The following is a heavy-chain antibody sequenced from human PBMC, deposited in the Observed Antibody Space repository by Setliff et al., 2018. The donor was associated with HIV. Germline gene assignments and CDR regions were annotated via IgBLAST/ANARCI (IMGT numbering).Heavy chain of an antibody. J-gene: IGHJ4*02. CDR1: GFTFSSYW. CDR2: IHGDGSST. Sequence: GGSLRLSCAASGFTFSSYWMHWVRQAPGKGLVWVSRIHGDGSSTSYADSVKGRFTISRDNAKNTVYLQMNSLRAEDTAVYYCARARGSPASHFDSWGQGTLVTVSS. CDR3: ARARGSPASHFDS. D-gene: IGHD1-26*01. V-gene: IGHV3-74*01.